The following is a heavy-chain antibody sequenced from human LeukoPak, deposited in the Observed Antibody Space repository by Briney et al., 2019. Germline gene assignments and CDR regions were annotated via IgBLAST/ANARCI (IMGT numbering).Heavy chain of an antibody. CDR3: ARDFNGEYAIDY. V-gene: IGHV3-30*03. D-gene: IGHD4-17*01. CDR1: GFTLSSYG. CDR2: ISHDGNDK. J-gene: IGHJ4*02. Sequence: GGTLRLSCAASGFTLSSYGMHWVRQAPGKGLEWAAVISHDGNDKYYTASVKGRFTISRDNSKNTLYLQMSSLRAEDTAVYYCARDFNGEYAIDYWGQGALVTVSS.